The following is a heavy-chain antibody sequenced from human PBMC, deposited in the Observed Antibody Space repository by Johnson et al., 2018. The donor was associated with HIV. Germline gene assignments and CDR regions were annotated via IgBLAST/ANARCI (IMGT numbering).Heavy chain of an antibody. V-gene: IGHV3-66*01. CDR3: ASTDYERYYGAFDI. CDR1: GFTVSSNY. CDR2: IYSGGRT. Sequence: VQLVESGGGLVQSGGSLRLSCAASGFTVSSNYMSWVRQAPGKGLEWVSVIYSGGRTYYADSVKGRFTISRDNSKNTLYLQMNSLRAEDTAVYYCASTDYERYYGAFDIWGQGTMVTVSS. D-gene: IGHD3-10*01. J-gene: IGHJ3*02.